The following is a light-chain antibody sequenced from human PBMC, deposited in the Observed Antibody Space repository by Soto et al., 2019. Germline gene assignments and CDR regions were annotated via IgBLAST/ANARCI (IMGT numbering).Light chain of an antibody. J-gene: IGLJ2*01. CDR3: SSYEGSKTL. CDR2: EVS. V-gene: IGLV2-8*01. Sequence: QSVLTQPPSASGSPGQSVTISCTGTSSDVGGYNYVSWYQQHPGKAPKLMIYEVSKRPSGVPDRFSGSKSGNTASLTVSGLQAEDEADYYGSSYEGSKTLFGGGTKLTVL. CDR1: SSDVGGYNY.